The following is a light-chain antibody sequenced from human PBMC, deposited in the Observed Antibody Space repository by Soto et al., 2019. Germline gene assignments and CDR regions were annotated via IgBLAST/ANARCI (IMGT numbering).Light chain of an antibody. J-gene: IGLJ3*02. V-gene: IGLV4-69*01. CDR2: LNTDGSH. CDR1: SGHSNYA. Sequence: QPVLTQSPSAYASLGASVKLTCTLSSGHSNYAIAWHQQQPEKGPRYLMKLNTDGSHSKGDGIPDRFSGSSSGAERYLTISSLQSEDEADYYCQTWGTGPWVFGGGTKLTVL. CDR3: QTWGTGPWV.